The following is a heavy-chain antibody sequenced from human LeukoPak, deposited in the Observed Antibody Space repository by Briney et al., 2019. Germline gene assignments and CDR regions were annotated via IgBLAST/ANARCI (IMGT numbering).Heavy chain of an antibody. CDR3: SLKSYGSGSYYRYDAFDI. D-gene: IGHD3-10*01. J-gene: IGHJ3*02. V-gene: IGHV3-23*01. Sequence: GGSLRLSCAAPGFTFSSYAMGWVRQAPGKGLEWVSSISGSGGSTYYADSVKGRFTISRDNSKNTLYLQMNSLRAEDTAVYYCSLKSYGSGSYYRYDAFDIWGQGTMVTVSS. CDR1: GFTFSSYA. CDR2: ISGSGGST.